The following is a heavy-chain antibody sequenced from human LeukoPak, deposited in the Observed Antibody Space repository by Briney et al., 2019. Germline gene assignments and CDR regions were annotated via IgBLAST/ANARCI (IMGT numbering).Heavy chain of an antibody. CDR2: INPNSGGT. CDR3: AREGQLVRFYYMDV. J-gene: IGHJ6*03. CDR1: GYTFTGYY. V-gene: IGHV1-2*02. D-gene: IGHD6-6*01. Sequence: ASVKVSCKASGYTFTGYYMHWVRQAPGQGLEWMGWINPNSGGTNYAQKFQGRVTMTRDTSISTAHMELSRLRSDDPAVYYCAREGQLVRFYYMDVWGKGTTVTVSS.